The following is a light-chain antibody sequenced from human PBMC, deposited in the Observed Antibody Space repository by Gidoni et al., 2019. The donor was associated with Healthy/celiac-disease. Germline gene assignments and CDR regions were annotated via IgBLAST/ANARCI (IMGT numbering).Light chain of an antibody. Sequence: DIQMTQSPSSLSASVGDRVTITCRASQSIRSYLNWYQQKRGKAPKLLIYAASSLQSGVPSRFSGSGSGTDFTLTISSLQPEDFATYYCQQSYSTPLTFGGGTKVEIK. V-gene: IGKV1-39*01. CDR2: AAS. J-gene: IGKJ4*02. CDR3: QQSYSTPLT. CDR1: QSIRSY.